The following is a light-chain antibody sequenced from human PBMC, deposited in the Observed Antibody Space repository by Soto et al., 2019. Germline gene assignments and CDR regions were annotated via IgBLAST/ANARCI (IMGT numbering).Light chain of an antibody. CDR2: AAS. V-gene: IGKV1-8*01. J-gene: IGKJ4*01. CDR3: QQSYSTPPLT. Sequence: AIRMTQSPSSLSASTGDRVTITCRASQGISSYLAWYQQKPGKAPKLLIYAASTLQSGVPSRFSGSGSGTDFTLTISSLQPEDFATYYCQQSYSTPPLTFGGGTKVDIK. CDR1: QGISSY.